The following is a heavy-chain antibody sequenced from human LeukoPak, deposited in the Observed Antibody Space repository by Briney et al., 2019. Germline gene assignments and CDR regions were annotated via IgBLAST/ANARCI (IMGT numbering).Heavy chain of an antibody. D-gene: IGHD5-18*01. CDR1: GFTFSSYA. Sequence: GGSLRLSCAASGFTFSSYAMSWVRQAPGKGLEWVSAISGSGGSTYYADSVKGRFSISRDNSKNTLYLQMNSLRAEDTAVYYCAKLGWIQLWLPFDYWGQGTLVTVSS. V-gene: IGHV3-23*01. CDR3: AKLGWIQLWLPFDY. J-gene: IGHJ4*02. CDR2: ISGSGGST.